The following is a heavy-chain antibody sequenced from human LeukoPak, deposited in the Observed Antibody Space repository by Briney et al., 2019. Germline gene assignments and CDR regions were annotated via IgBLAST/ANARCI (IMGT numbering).Heavy chain of an antibody. V-gene: IGHV3-15*01. CDR2: IRSKTDGGTT. CDR3: ATDTATEARHI. J-gene: IGHJ3*02. D-gene: IGHD2-21*02. CDR1: GLTFSNAW. Sequence: SGGSLRLSCVASGLTFSNAWMTWVRQAPGKGLEWVGLIRSKTDGGTTDYAAPLKDRFTILRDDSKSTLFLQMNSLKADDTAVYYCATDTATEARHIWGQGTTVTVSS.